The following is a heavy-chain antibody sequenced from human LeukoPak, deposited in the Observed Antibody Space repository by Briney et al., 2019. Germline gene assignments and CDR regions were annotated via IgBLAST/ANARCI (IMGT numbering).Heavy chain of an antibody. Sequence: SETLSLTCTVSGGSISSYYWSWIRQPPGKGLEWIGYIYYSGSTNYNPSLKSRVTISVDTPKNQFSLKLSSVTAADTAVYYCARWGEVGMDVWGQGTTVTVSS. CDR2: IYYSGST. CDR3: ARWGEVGMDV. J-gene: IGHJ6*02. V-gene: IGHV4-59*01. D-gene: IGHD3-16*01. CDR1: GGSISSYY.